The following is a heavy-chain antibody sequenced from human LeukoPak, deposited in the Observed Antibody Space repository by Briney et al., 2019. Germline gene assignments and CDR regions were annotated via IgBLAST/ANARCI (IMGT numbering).Heavy chain of an antibody. D-gene: IGHD6-6*01. J-gene: IGHJ4*02. CDR1: GYSFTSYW. CDR3: ASNLEYSSSGADY. CDR2: IYPGDSDT. V-gene: IGHV5-51*01. Sequence: ESLKISCKGSGYSFTSYWIGWVRQLPGKGLEWMGIIYPGDSDTRYSPSFQGEVTISADKSNSTAYLQWSSLKASDTAMYYCASNLEYSSSGADYWGQGTLVTVSS.